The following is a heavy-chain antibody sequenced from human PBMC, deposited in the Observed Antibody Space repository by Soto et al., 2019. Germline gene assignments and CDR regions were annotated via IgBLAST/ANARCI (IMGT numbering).Heavy chain of an antibody. D-gene: IGHD2-21*02. J-gene: IGHJ4*02. CDR3: ARDPPNPEHIVVVTALYY. Sequence: PGGSLRLSCAASGFTFSSYAMHWVRQAPGKGLEWVAVISYDGSNKYYADSVKGRFTISRDNSKNTLYLQMNSLRAEDTAVYYCARDPPNPEHIVVVTALYYWGQGTLVTVSS. CDR2: ISYDGSNK. CDR1: GFTFSSYA. V-gene: IGHV3-30-3*01.